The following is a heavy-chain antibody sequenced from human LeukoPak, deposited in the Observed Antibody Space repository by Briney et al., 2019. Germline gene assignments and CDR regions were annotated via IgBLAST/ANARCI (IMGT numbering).Heavy chain of an antibody. Sequence: GGSLRLPCLASSFTFNNFVMSWVRQAPGKGLEWVSAISGSGERTYYADSVKGRFTISRDNSKNTLYVQMISLRPEDTAVYYCAKDTSIGKYCTNGVSSPFDYWGQGTLVTVSS. CDR3: AKDTSIGKYCTNGVSSPFDY. V-gene: IGHV3-23*01. J-gene: IGHJ4*02. CDR2: ISGSGERT. CDR1: SFTFNNFV. D-gene: IGHD2-8*01.